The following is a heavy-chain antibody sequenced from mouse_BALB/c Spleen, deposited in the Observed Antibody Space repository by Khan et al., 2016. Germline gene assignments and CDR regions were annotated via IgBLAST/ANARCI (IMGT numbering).Heavy chain of an antibody. CDR3: DRRGGDFDY. J-gene: IGHJ2*01. V-gene: IGHV1-76*01. Sequence: VQLQESGAELARPGASVKLSCKASGYTFTDYYINWVKQRTGQGLEWIGEIYPGSDNTYYNERFKGKATLTADKSSSTAYMQLSSLTSEDSAVXFCDRRGGDFDYWGQGTTLTVSS. CDR1: GYTFTDYY. CDR2: IYPGSDNT.